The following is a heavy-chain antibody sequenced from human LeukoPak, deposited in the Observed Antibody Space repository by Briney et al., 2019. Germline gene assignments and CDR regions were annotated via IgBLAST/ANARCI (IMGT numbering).Heavy chain of an antibody. Sequence: PSETLSLTCTVSGGSISNYYWSWIRQPPGKGLEWIGYIYYGGSTNYNPSLKSRVTISVDTSKDQFSLKLSSVTAADTAVYYCARDRGVAGGNAFDIWGQGTMVTVSS. CDR3: ARDRGVAGGNAFDI. V-gene: IGHV4-59*01. CDR2: IYYGGST. J-gene: IGHJ3*02. D-gene: IGHD6-19*01. CDR1: GGSISNYY.